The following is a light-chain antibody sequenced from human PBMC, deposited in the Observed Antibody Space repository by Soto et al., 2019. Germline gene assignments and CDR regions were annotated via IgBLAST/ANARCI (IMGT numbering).Light chain of an antibody. CDR3: QQYDRSPWT. V-gene: IGKV3-20*01. CDR2: GAS. J-gene: IGKJ1*01. Sequence: EIVLTQSPGTLSLSPGERATLSCRASQSVSSSFLTWYQQKAGQAPRLLIYGASSRATGIPDRFSGSASGTDFTLTISRLEPEDFAVYYCQQYDRSPWTFGRGTKLEIK. CDR1: QSVSSSF.